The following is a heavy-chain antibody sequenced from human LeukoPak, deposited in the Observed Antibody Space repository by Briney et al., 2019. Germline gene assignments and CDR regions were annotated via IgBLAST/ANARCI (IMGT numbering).Heavy chain of an antibody. V-gene: IGHV1-2*02. CDR3: ARGRGSTSSNFDY. Sequence: ASVTVSFKSSGYTFTVYYMHGVRQAPGQGLEWMGWINPNNGGTNYAQKFQGRVTMTRGTSISTAYMELSRLTSDDTAVYHCARGRGSTSSNFDYWGQGTLVTVSS. D-gene: IGHD2-2*01. J-gene: IGHJ4*02. CDR2: INPNNGGT. CDR1: GYTFTVYY.